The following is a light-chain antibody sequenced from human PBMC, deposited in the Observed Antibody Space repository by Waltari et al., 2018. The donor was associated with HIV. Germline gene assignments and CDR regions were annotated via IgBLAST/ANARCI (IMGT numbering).Light chain of an antibody. V-gene: IGLV1-44*01. J-gene: IGLJ2*01. CDR3: AAWDDNLNAL. Sequence: QSVLTQPPSASGTPGQRVTISCSGRRSNIGRNSVSWYQQLPGTAPKLLIYSNSQRPSGVPDRFSGSKSGTSAALAISVLQSEDEAEYYCAAWDDNLNALFGGGTKLTVL. CDR1: RSNIGRNS. CDR2: SNS.